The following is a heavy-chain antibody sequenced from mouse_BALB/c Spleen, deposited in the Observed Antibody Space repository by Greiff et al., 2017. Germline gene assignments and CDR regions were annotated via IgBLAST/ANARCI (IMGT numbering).Heavy chain of an antibody. J-gene: IGHJ4*01. CDR1: GYTFTSYT. CDR2: INPSSGYT. D-gene: IGHD2-3*01. Sequence: QVQLQQSAAELARPGASVKMSCKASGYTFTSYTMHWVKQRPGQGLEWIGYINPSSGYTEYNQKFKDKTTLTADKSSSTAYMQLSSLTSEDSAVYYCARFDGYYVGYAMDYWGQGTSVTVSS. CDR3: ARFDGYYVGYAMDY. V-gene: IGHV1-4*02.